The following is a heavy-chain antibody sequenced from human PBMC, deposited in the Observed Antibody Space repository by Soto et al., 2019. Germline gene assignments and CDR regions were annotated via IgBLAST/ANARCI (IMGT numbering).Heavy chain of an antibody. CDR1: GYTFTTYG. D-gene: IGHD1-1*01. CDR3: ARDGERDTGLNFYYYLHGMDA. V-gene: IGHV1-18*04. Sequence: ASVKVSCKASGYTFTTYGISWVRQAPGQGLEWMGWISPYNGTTKYAEKFQGEMTMTTDTATSTAYMDLRSLRSDDTAVYYCARDGERDTGLNFYYYLHGMDAWGQGTPVTVSS. CDR2: ISPYNGTT. J-gene: IGHJ6*02.